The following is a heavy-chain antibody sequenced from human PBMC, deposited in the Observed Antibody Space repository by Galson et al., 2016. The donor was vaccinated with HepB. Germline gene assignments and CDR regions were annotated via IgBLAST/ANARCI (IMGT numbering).Heavy chain of an antibody. CDR2: MQSDGVT. CDR1: GFTVGNNQ. CDR3: ASGVIGGRNN. J-gene: IGHJ4*02. V-gene: IGHV3-53*01. D-gene: IGHD1/OR15-1a*01. Sequence: SLRLSCAASGFTVGNNQVNWVRQTPGKGLEWVSVMQSDGVTHYADSVKDRFIISRDNPKNTLYLQMNRRRADATAVYYCASGVIGGRNNWGQGNLVTVSS.